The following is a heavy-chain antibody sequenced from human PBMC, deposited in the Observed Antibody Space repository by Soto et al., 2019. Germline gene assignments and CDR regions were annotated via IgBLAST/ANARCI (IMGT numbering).Heavy chain of an antibody. Sequence: GGSLRLSCAASGFTFSSYAMSWVRQAPGKGLEWVSAISGSGGSTYYADSVKGRFTISRDNSKNTLYLQMNSLRAEDTAVYYCAKEYYDYIWGSYRTNPFDYWGQGTLVTVSS. CDR2: ISGSGGST. V-gene: IGHV3-23*01. J-gene: IGHJ4*02. CDR3: AKEYYDYIWGSYRTNPFDY. CDR1: GFTFSSYA. D-gene: IGHD3-16*02.